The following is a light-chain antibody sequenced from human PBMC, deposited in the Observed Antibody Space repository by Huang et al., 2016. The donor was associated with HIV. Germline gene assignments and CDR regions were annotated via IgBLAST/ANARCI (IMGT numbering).Light chain of an antibody. CDR3: QHRSTWPMT. V-gene: IGKV3-11*01. J-gene: IGKJ1*01. CDR2: DAS. CDR1: QSVDNY. Sequence: EIVLTQSPATLSLSPGDKATLSCRASQSVDNYLAWYQQKPGQAPRLLIYDASNRATGLPARFSGSGSETDFTLTISSLEPEDFAVYYCQHRSTWPMTFGQGTKVGIK.